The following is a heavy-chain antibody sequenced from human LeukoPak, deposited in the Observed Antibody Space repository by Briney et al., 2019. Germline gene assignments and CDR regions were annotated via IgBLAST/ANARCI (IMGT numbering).Heavy chain of an antibody. V-gene: IGHV1-2*02. CDR2: INPNSGGT. Sequence: AASVKVSCKASGYTFTGYYMHWVRQAPGQGLEWMGWINPNSGGTNYAQKFQGRVTMTRDTSISTAYMELSRLRSDDTAVYYCARGSYDSSGYYYSDWGQGTLVTVSS. CDR3: ARGSYDSSGYYYSD. D-gene: IGHD3-22*01. CDR1: GYTFTGYY. J-gene: IGHJ4*02.